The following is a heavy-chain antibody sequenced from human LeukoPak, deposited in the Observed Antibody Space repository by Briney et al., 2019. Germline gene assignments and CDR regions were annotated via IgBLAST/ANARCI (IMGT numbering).Heavy chain of an antibody. CDR3: ARVFTSRSPFDY. J-gene: IGHJ4*02. Sequence: GGSLRLPCAASGFNFSDYYMSWMGQAPGKGLEWVAYISSSGSTIYYADSVKGRFTISRDNAKNSLYLQMNGLRAEDTAVYYCARVFTSRSPFDYWGQGTLVTVSS. D-gene: IGHD1-26*01. CDR1: GFNFSDYY. CDR2: ISSSGSTI. V-gene: IGHV3-11*01.